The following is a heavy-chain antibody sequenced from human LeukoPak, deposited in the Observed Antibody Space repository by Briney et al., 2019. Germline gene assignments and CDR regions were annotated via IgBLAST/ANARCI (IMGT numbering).Heavy chain of an antibody. J-gene: IGHJ4*02. V-gene: IGHV4-31*03. Sequence: SQTLSLTCTVSGGSISSGGYYWSWIRQHPGKGLERIGYIYYSGSTYYNPSLKSRVTISVDTSKNQFSLKLSSVTAADTAVYYCARDASNAGGFDYWGQGTLVTVSS. CDR2: IYYSGST. CDR3: ARDASNAGGFDY. D-gene: IGHD2-2*01. CDR1: GGSISSGGYY.